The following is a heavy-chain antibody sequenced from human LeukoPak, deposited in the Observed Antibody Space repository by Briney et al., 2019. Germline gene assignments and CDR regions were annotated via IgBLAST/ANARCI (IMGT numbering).Heavy chain of an antibody. CDR2: ISYDGSNK. V-gene: IGHV3-30*18. CDR1: GFTFSSYG. CDR3: AKVFYGGNSRAFDI. D-gene: IGHD4-23*01. Sequence: GGSLRLSCAASGFTFSSYGMHWVRQAPGKGLEWVAVISYDGSNKFYADSVKGRFTISRDSSKNTLYLQMNSLRAEDTAVYYCAKVFYGGNSRAFDIWGQGTMVTVSS. J-gene: IGHJ3*02.